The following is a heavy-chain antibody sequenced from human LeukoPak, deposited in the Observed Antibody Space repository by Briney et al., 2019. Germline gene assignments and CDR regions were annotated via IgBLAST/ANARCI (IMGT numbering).Heavy chain of an antibody. Sequence: ASVKVSCKASGYTFTSYGISWVRQAPGQGLEWMGWISAYNGNTNYAQKLQGRVTMTTDTSTSTAYMELRSLRSDDTAGYCFAGRPVWVTMVRVVSAFDIWGQGTMVTVSS. CDR2: ISAYNGNT. CDR3: AGRPVWVTMVRVVSAFDI. D-gene: IGHD3-10*01. V-gene: IGHV1-18*01. CDR1: GYTFTSYG. J-gene: IGHJ3*02.